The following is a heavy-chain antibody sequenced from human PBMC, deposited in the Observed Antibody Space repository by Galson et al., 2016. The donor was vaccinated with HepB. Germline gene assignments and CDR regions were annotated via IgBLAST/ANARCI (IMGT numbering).Heavy chain of an antibody. V-gene: IGHV6-1*01. CDR2: TFYRSKWYH. CDR3: SSTHRGYWMDF. J-gene: IGHJ6*02. Sequence: CAISGDSVSSHSGAWNWIRQSPSRGLEWLGRTFYRSKWYHAYAVYVKSRITINPDTSKNQFSLQLNSVTPEDTAVYYCSSTHRGYWMDFWGQGTPVPVSS. CDR1: GDSVSSHSGA.